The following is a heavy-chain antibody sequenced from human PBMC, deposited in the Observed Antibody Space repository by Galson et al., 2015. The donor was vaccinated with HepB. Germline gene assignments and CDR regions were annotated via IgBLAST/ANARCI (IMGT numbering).Heavy chain of an antibody. CDR2: MNPNSGNT. CDR1: GYTFTSYD. Sequence: SVKVSCKASGYTFTSYDINWVRQATGQGLEWMGWMNPNSGNTGYAQKFQGRVTMTRNTSISTAYMELSSLRSEDTAVYYCARGGTGYSSSWYQVDYYYYGMDVWGQGTTVTVS. CDR3: ARGGTGYSSSWYQVDYYYYGMDV. D-gene: IGHD6-13*01. V-gene: IGHV1-8*01. J-gene: IGHJ6*02.